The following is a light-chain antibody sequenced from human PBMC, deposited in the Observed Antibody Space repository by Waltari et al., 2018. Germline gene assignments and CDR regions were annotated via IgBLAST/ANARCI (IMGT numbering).Light chain of an antibody. V-gene: IGKV1-5*03. J-gene: IGKJ1*01. CDR3: QQYNTYPWT. Sequence: DIQMTQSPSTLSASVGDRVTITCRASQSISNWLAWYHQKPGKAPKLLIYKASSLERGVPSRFSGSGSGTEFTLTISSLQPDDFATYYCQQYNTYPWTFGQGTKVEIK. CDR1: QSISNW. CDR2: KAS.